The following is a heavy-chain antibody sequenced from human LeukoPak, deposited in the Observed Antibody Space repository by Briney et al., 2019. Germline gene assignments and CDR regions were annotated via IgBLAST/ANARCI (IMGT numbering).Heavy chain of an antibody. J-gene: IGHJ5*02. Sequence: SETLSLTCTVSGGSISSSSYYWGWIRQPPGKGLEWIGSIYYSGSTYYNPSLKSRVTISVDTSKNQFSLKLSSVTAADTAVYYCAPGGAAGWFDPWGQGTLVTVSS. CDR1: GGSISSSSYY. D-gene: IGHD6-25*01. CDR2: IYYSGST. V-gene: IGHV4-39*07. CDR3: APGGAAGWFDP.